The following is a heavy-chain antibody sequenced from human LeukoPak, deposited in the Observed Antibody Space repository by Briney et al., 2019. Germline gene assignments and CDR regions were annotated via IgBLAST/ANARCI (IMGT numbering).Heavy chain of an antibody. J-gene: IGHJ4*02. V-gene: IGHV3-23*01. CDR1: GFTYSSYG. D-gene: IGHD2-8*02. Sequence: GGSLRLSCAASGFTYSSYGMSWVRQPPGKGLEWVSSIFPSGGEIHYADSVRGRFTISRDNSKSTLSLQMNSLRAEDTAIYYCATYRQVLLPFESWGQGTLVTVSS. CDR3: ATYRQVLLPFES. CDR2: IFPSGGEI.